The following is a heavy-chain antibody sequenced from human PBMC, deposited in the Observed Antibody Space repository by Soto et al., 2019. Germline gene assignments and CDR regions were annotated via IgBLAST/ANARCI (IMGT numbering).Heavy chain of an antibody. CDR2: ISSNGGST. CDR1: GFTFSSYA. Sequence: EVQLVESGGGLVQPGGSLKLSCAASGFTFSSYAMHRVRQAPGKGLEYVSAISSNGGSTYYANSVKVRFTISRDNSKNTLYLQMGSLRAEDMAVYYCARGSGYAFDYWGQGTLVTVSS. CDR3: ARGSGYAFDY. D-gene: IGHD5-12*01. J-gene: IGHJ4*02. V-gene: IGHV3-64*01.